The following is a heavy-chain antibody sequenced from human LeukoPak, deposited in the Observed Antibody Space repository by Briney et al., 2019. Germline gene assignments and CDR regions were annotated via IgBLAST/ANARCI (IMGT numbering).Heavy chain of an antibody. CDR3: ARGGWYAIS. CDR2: IYNTGST. CDR1: GFTFSSYG. V-gene: IGHV4-59*01. J-gene: IGHJ5*02. Sequence: GTLRLSCAASGFTFSSYGMSWVRQAPGKGLEWIGYIYNTGSTNYNPSLQSRVTISVDTSKNQLSLKLSSLTAADTAVYCCARGGWYAISWGQGTLVTVSS. D-gene: IGHD6-19*01.